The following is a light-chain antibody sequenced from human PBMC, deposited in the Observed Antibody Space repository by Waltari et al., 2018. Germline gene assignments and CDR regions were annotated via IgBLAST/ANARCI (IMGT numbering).Light chain of an antibody. J-gene: IGKJ4*01. CDR2: AAA. V-gene: IGKV3-20*01. CDR1: PNVTGTY. CDR3: QLYGGSPTLS. Sequence: EVVLTQSPGTLSLSPGERATLSCRASPNVTGTYLAWYQQKPGQAPRLLIYAAASRATGIPDRFSGSGSGTAFTLTISRLEPEDFAVYYCQLYGGSPTLSFGGGTKVEIK.